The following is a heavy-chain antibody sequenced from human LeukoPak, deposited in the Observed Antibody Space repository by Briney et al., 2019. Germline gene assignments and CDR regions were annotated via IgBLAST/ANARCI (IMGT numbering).Heavy chain of an antibody. CDR3: ARVWFGYFFQ. CDR2: ISSSGSTI. J-gene: IGHJ4*02. V-gene: IGHV3-11*01. D-gene: IGHD3-10*01. CDR1: GFTFSDYY. Sequence: GGSLRLSCAASGFTFSDYYMSWIRQAPGKGLEWVSYISSSGSTIYYADSVKGRFTISKDTSNNTVYLQMNNVRAEDTGNYYCARVWFGYFFQWGQGALVTVSS.